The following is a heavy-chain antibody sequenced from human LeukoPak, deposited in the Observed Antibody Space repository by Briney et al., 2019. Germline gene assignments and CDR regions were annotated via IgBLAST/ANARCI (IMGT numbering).Heavy chain of an antibody. D-gene: IGHD3-10*01. V-gene: IGHV1-2*06. CDR3: ARGGFVELFHDDAFDI. Sequence: ASVKVSCKASGYTFTGYYMHWVRQAPGQGLEWMGRINPNSGGANYAQKFQGRVTMTRDTSISTAYMELSRLRSDDTAVYYCARGGFVELFHDDAFDIWGLGTMVTVSS. J-gene: IGHJ3*02. CDR2: INPNSGGA. CDR1: GYTFTGYY.